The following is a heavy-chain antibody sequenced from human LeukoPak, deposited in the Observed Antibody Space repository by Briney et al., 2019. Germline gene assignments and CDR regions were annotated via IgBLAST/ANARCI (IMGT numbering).Heavy chain of an antibody. CDR3: ARGAGIDY. V-gene: IGHV3-21*01. CDR2: ISYSSYI. J-gene: IGHJ4*02. D-gene: IGHD6-19*01. Sequence: GGSLRLSCAASGFAFSSYTMNWVRQTPGKGLEWVSSISYSSYISYADSVKGRFTISRDNARNSLYQQMDSLRADDTAVYYCARGAGIDYWGQGTLVTVSP. CDR1: GFAFSSYT.